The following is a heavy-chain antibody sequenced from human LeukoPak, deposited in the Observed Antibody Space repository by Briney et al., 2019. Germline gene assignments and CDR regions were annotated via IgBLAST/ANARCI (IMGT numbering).Heavy chain of an antibody. CDR3: ARAGRGGYLYYMDV. Sequence: GGSLRLSCAASGFTFSSYAMSWVRQAPGKGLEWVSAISGSGGSTYYADSVKGRFTISRDNAKNTLYLQMNSLRAEDTAVYYCARAGRGGYLYYMDVWGKGTTVTVSS. D-gene: IGHD2-21*01. CDR2: ISGSGGST. CDR1: GFTFSSYA. J-gene: IGHJ6*03. V-gene: IGHV3-23*01.